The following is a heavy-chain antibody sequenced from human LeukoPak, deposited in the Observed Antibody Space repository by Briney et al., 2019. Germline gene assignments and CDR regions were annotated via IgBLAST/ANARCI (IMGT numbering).Heavy chain of an antibody. CDR1: GGSISTSNW. Sequence: SETLSLTCVVSGGSISTSNWWSWVRQPPGKGLEWIGEINHSGSTNYNPSLKSRVTISVDTSKNQFSLKLSSVTAADTAVYYCARGRGFLSSPIDYWGQGTLVTVSS. CDR2: INHSGST. D-gene: IGHD3-10*01. CDR3: ARGRGFLSSPIDY. J-gene: IGHJ4*02. V-gene: IGHV4-4*02.